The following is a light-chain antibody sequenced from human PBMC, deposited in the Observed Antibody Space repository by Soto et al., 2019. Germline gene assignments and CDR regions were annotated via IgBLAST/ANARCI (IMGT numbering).Light chain of an antibody. V-gene: IGKV3-20*01. CDR1: QSVSSTS. J-gene: IGKJ1*01. Sequence: ENVLTQSPGTLSLSPGERATLSCGASQSVSSTSLAWFQQKPGQAPRLLIYAASSRATGIPDRFSGSASGTDFTLTISRLEAEDFAVYYCQQYGTSPWTFGQGTRVEIK. CDR3: QQYGTSPWT. CDR2: AAS.